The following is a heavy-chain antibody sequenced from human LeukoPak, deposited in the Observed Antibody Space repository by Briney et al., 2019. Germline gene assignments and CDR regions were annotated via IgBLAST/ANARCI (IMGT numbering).Heavy chain of an antibody. Sequence: GESLKISCKGSGYSFTSYWIGWVRQMPGKGLEWMGIIYPGDSDTRYGPSFQGQVTISADKSISTAYLQWSSLKASDTAMYYCARGIVIRGGSYQGAFDIWGQGTMVTVSS. J-gene: IGHJ3*02. V-gene: IGHV5-51*01. D-gene: IGHD1-26*01. CDR3: ARGIVIRGGSYQGAFDI. CDR2: IYPGDSDT. CDR1: GYSFTSYW.